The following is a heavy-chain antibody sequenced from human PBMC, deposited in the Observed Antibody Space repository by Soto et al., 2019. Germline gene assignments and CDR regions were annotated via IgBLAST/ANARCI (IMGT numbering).Heavy chain of an antibody. Sequence: EVQLVESGGGLVQPGGSLRLSCSASGFTFSDHYMDWVRQAPGKGLEWVGRSRKKAYSYTTEYAASVKDRFTISKDDSRSSVYRQMKRLKIEDTAGYSCTSSSGDHRYFGNWGQGNRVSVAS. CDR1: GFTFSDHY. CDR2: SRKKAYSYTT. V-gene: IGHV3-72*01. D-gene: IGHD1-26*01. CDR3: TSSSGDHRYFGN. J-gene: IGHJ4*02.